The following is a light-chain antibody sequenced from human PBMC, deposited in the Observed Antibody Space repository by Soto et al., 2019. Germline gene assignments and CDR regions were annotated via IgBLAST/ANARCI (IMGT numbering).Light chain of an antibody. V-gene: IGKV1-39*01. Sequence: DIQMTQSPSSLSASVGDRVTITCRASQSISSYLNWYQQKPGKAPKLLIFAASSLQSGVPSTFSGSGFGTDFTLTISSLQAEDFATYYCQQSYSTPHTFGRGTKLEIK. CDR2: AAS. CDR1: QSISSY. CDR3: QQSYSTPHT. J-gene: IGKJ2*01.